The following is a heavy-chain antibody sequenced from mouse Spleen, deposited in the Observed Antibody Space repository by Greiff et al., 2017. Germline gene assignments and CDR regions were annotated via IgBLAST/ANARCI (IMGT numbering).Heavy chain of an antibody. CDR2: INSNGGST. V-gene: IGHV5-6-2*01. Sequence: EVKLVESGGGLVKPGGSLKLSCAASGFTFSSYAMSWVRQTPEKRLAWVAAINSNGGSTYYPDTVKDRFTISRDNAKNTLYLQMSSLRSEDTALYYCARHGDVYFDYWGQGTTLTVSS. D-gene: IGHD3-3*01. J-gene: IGHJ2*01. CDR1: GFTFSSYA. CDR3: ARHGDVYFDY.